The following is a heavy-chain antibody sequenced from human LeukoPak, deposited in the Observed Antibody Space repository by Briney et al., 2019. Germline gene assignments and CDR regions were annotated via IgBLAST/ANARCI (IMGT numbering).Heavy chain of an antibody. J-gene: IGHJ4*02. CDR2: IDAGDSDT. Sequence: GESLKISCKGSGYYFNMYWIGWVRQMPGKGLEWMGIIDAGDSDTRYSPSFQGQVTMSVDKSINTAYLQWSSLKASDTAMYYCARRSGCSSDSCPPDYWGQGTLVTVSS. CDR1: GYYFNMYW. D-gene: IGHD2-2*01. V-gene: IGHV5-51*01. CDR3: ARRSGCSSDSCPPDY.